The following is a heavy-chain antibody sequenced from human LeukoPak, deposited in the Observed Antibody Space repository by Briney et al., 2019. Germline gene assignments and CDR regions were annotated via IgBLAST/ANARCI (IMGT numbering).Heavy chain of an antibody. J-gene: IGHJ4*02. D-gene: IGHD2-2*01. Sequence: GGSLRLSCAASGFTFSSYAMSWVRQAPGKGLEWVSAISGSGGSTYYADSVKGRFTISRDNSKNTLYLQMNSLRAEDTAVYYCAKVRAGLCSSTSCPSGWDYFDYWGQGTLVTVSS. CDR2: ISGSGGST. V-gene: IGHV3-23*01. CDR1: GFTFSSYA. CDR3: AKVRAGLCSSTSCPSGWDYFDY.